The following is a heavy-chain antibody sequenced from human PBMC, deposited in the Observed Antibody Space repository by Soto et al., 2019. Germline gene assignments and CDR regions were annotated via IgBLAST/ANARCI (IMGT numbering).Heavy chain of an antibody. Sequence: ASVKVSCKVSGYTLTELSMHWVRQAPGKGLEWMGGFDPEDGETIYAQKFQGRVTMTEDTSTDTAYMELSSLRSEDTAVYYCATSGLYDYFWGSYRNNDAFYIWGQGTMVTVSS. CDR3: ATSGLYDYFWGSYRNNDAFYI. V-gene: IGHV1-24*01. CDR1: GYTLTELS. D-gene: IGHD3-16*02. J-gene: IGHJ3*02. CDR2: FDPEDGET.